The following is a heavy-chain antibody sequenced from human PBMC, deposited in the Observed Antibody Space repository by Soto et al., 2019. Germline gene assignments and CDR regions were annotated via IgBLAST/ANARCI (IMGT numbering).Heavy chain of an antibody. D-gene: IGHD6-19*01. CDR2: IYYSGST. V-gene: IGHV4-31*03. Sequence: QVQLQESGPGLVKPSQTLSLTCTVSGGSISSGGYYWSWIRQHPGKGLEWIGYIYYSGSTYYNPSLKTRVTLSVDTSKNPFSLKLSSVTAADTAVYYCARGEGSGWSFDYWGQGTLVTVSS. J-gene: IGHJ4*02. CDR1: GGSISSGGYY. CDR3: ARGEGSGWSFDY.